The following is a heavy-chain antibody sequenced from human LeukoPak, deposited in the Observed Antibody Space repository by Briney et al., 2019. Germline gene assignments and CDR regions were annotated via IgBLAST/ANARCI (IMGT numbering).Heavy chain of an antibody. Sequence: GESLKISCKGSGYSFTSYWIGWVRQMPGKGLEWMGIIYPGDSDTRYSPSFQGQVTISADKSISTVYLQWSSLKASDTAMYYCARTLFRDANYYYYGMDVWGKGTTVTVSS. CDR3: ARTLFRDANYYYYGMDV. CDR1: GYSFTSYW. V-gene: IGHV5-51*01. J-gene: IGHJ6*04. CDR2: IYPGDSDT. D-gene: IGHD3-10*01.